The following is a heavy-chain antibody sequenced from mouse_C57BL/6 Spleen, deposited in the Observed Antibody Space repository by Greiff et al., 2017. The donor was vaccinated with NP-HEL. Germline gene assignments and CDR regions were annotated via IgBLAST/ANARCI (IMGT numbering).Heavy chain of an antibody. V-gene: IGHV1-55*01. CDR2: IYPGSGST. CDR1: GYTFTSYW. Sequence: QVQLQQPGAELVKPGASVKMSCKASGYTFTSYWITWVKQRPGQGLEWIGDIYPGSGSTNYNEKFKSKATLTVDTSSSTAYMQLSSLTSEDSAVYYCAKGNGYYYDWFAYWGQGTLVTVSA. J-gene: IGHJ3*01. CDR3: AKGNGYYYDWFAY. D-gene: IGHD2-4*01.